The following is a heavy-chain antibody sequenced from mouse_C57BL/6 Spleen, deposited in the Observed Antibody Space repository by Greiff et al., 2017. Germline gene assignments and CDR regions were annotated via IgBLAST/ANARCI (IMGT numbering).Heavy chain of an antibody. Sequence: QVQLQQPGAELVKPGASVKLSCKASGYTFTSYWMHWVKQRPGRGLEWIGRIDPNSGGTKYNEKFKSKATLTVDKPSSTAYMQLSSLTSEDSAVYYCARGRAITTVVAEGYFDYWGQGTTLTVSS. V-gene: IGHV1-72*01. CDR3: ARGRAITTVVAEGYFDY. CDR2: IDPNSGGT. D-gene: IGHD1-1*01. CDR1: GYTFTSYW. J-gene: IGHJ2*01.